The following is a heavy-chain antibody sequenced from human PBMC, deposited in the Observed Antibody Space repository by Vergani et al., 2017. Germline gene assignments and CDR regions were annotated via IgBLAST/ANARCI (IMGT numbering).Heavy chain of an antibody. CDR2: IRADTGDT. J-gene: IGHJ4*02. CDR3: ARDGTYYYGSGSFYLFDY. Sequence: QVQLVQSGPEVKRPGASVKVSCKTSGYTFFNYGVNWIRRAPGQGFEWLGWIRADTGDTKYSERLQDRVTLTTDSSTNTAYMELRSRKSDDTAVYYCARDGTYYYGSGSFYLFDYWGQGTLVTVSS. CDR1: GYTFFNYG. V-gene: IGHV1-18*04. D-gene: IGHD3-10*01.